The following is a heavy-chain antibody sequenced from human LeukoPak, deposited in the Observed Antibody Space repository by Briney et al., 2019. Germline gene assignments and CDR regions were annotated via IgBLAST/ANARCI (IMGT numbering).Heavy chain of an antibody. V-gene: IGHV4-39*01. CDR1: DGSISSSSYY. CDR3: ARVAGPRFDY. Sequence: PSETLSLTCTVSDGSISSSSYYWGWIRQPPGKGLEWIGSIYYSGSTYYNPSLKSRVTISVDTSKNQFSLKLSSVTAADTAVYYCARVAGPRFDYWGQGTLVTVSS. J-gene: IGHJ4*02. D-gene: IGHD6-19*01. CDR2: IYYSGST.